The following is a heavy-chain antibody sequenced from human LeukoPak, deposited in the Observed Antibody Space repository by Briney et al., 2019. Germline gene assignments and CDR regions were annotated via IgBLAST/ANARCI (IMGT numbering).Heavy chain of an antibody. CDR1: GFTFSTYA. J-gene: IGHJ4*02. V-gene: IGHV3-30-3*01. CDR3: AKDWRAAAPLYYFEY. CDR2: ISYDGSNK. Sequence: GGSLRLSCAASGFTFSTYAMHWVRQAPGKGLEWVAVISYDGSNKYYADSVKGRFTISRDNSKNTLYLQMNSLRAEDTAVYYCAKDWRAAAPLYYFEYWGQGTLVTVSS. D-gene: IGHD6-13*01.